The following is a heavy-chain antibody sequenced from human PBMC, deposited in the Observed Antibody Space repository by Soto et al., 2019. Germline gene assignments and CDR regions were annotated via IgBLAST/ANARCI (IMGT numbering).Heavy chain of an antibody. CDR1: GYTFTSYG. Sequence: QVQLVQSGAEVKKPGASVKVSCKASGYTFTSYGISWVRQAPGQGLEWMGWISAYNGNTNYAQKLQGRVTMTTDTSTSKAYMTLRSLRSDDTAVYSCARQKRRGYGGYDGYDYWGQGTLVTVSS. CDR3: ARQKRRGYGGYDGYDY. CDR2: ISAYNGNT. J-gene: IGHJ4*02. D-gene: IGHD5-12*01. V-gene: IGHV1-18*01.